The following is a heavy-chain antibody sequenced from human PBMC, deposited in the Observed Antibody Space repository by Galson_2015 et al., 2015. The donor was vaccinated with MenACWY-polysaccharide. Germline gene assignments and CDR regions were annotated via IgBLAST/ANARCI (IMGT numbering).Heavy chain of an antibody. CDR3: AKAISITMVRGVIISGSHRDSMDV. J-gene: IGHJ6*02. Sequence: SLRLSCAASGFTFSSYAMSWVRQAPGKGLEWVSAISGSGGSTYYADSVKGRFTISRDNSKNTLYLQMNSLRAEDTAVYYCAKAISITMVRGVIISGSHRDSMDVWGQGTTVTVSS. CDR1: GFTFSSYA. V-gene: IGHV3-23*01. D-gene: IGHD3-10*01. CDR2: ISGSGGST.